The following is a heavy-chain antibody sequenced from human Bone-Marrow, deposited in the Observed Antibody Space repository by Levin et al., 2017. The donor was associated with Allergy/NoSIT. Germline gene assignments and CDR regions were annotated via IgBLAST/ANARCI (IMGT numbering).Heavy chain of an antibody. Sequence: GESLKISCEASGFSFNRYGMHWVRQSPGKGLEWVAVIWSDGNSQYYADSVKGRFTISRDNSKNTLYLQLNSLKDEDTAVYFCARDSYSSGLFYMDVWGKGTTVTVS. D-gene: IGHD3-22*01. V-gene: IGHV3-33*01. CDR2: IWSDGNSQ. CDR3: ARDSYSSGLFYMDV. J-gene: IGHJ6*03. CDR1: GFSFNRYG.